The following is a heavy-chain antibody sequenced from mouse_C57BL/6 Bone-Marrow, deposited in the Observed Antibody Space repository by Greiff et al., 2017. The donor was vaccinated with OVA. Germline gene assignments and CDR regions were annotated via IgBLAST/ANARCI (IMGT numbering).Heavy chain of an antibody. D-gene: IGHD4-1*01. CDR3: ARKTGTLDY. CDR1: GYTFTSYW. CDR2: IDPSDSET. J-gene: IGHJ2*01. V-gene: IGHV1-52*01. Sequence: VKLQQPGAELVRPGSSVKLSCKASGYTFTSYWMHWVKQRPIQGLEWIGNIDPSDSETHYNQKFKDKATLTVDKSSSTAYMQLSSLTSEDSAVYYCARKTGTLDYWGQGTTLTVSS.